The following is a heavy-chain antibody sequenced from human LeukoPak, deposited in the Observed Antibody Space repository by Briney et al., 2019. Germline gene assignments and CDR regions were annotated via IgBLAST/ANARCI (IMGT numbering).Heavy chain of an antibody. V-gene: IGHV3-7*01. CDR1: GFTFSSYW. J-gene: IGHJ4*02. CDR3: ARDRRANIAAAGTVYY. Sequence: GGSLRLSCAASGFTFSSYWMSWVRQAPGKGLEWVANIKQDGSEKYYVDSVKGRFTISRDNAKNSLYLHMNRLTAEDTAVYYCARDRRANIAAAGTVYYWGQGTLVTVSS. D-gene: IGHD6-13*01. CDR2: IKQDGSEK.